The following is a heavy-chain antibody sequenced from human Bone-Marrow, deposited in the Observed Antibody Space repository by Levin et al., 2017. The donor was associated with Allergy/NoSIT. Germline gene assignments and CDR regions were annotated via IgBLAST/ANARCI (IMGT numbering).Heavy chain of an antibody. D-gene: IGHD5-18*01. CDR2: ISSSSSYI. CDR1: GFTFSSYS. V-gene: IGHV3-21*01. CDR3: AGVRGDSNGYGYFDL. Sequence: GGSLRLSCAASGFTFSSYSMNWVRQAPGKGLEWVSSISSSSSYIYYGDSVQGRFTISRDNAKNSLYLQMNSLRAEDTAVYYCAGVRGDSNGYGYFDLWGRGTLVTVSS. J-gene: IGHJ2*01.